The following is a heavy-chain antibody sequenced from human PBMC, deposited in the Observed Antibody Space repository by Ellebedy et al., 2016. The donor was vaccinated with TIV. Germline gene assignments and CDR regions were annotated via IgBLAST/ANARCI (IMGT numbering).Heavy chain of an antibody. CDR3: ARDGYNYSYGMDV. CDR2: IYYSGST. CDR1: GGSMSSYY. Sequence: MPSETLSLTCTVSGGSMSSYYWSWIRQPPGKGLEWIGYIYYSGSTNYNPSLKSRVTISVYMSKNQYSLKLSSVTAADTAVYYCARDGYNYSYGMDVWGQGTTVTVSS. J-gene: IGHJ6*02. V-gene: IGHV4-59*01. D-gene: IGHD5-18*01.